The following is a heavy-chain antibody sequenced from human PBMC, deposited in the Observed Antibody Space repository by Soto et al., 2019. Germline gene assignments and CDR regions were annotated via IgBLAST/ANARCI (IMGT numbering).Heavy chain of an antibody. D-gene: IGHD6-19*01. Sequence: GGSLRLSCAASGFTFSTSAVHWVRQTPGKGLEWMAMISDDGDKKHYAESVKGRYTVSRENPRNTLFLQMDSLRGDDTAVYYCARGSYRSGWFTPLDYWGQGAQVTVSS. CDR3: ARGSYRSGWFTPLDY. J-gene: IGHJ4*02. V-gene: IGHV3-30-3*01. CDR2: ISDDGDKK. CDR1: GFTFSTSA.